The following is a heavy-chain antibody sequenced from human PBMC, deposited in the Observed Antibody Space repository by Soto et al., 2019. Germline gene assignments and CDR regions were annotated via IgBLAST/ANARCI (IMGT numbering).Heavy chain of an antibody. Sequence: EVQLLESGGDLVQPGGSQRLSCVASGFTFSNYGMAWVRQAPGKGLEWVSSISGNGYGIYYADSVKGRFTMSRDNSRSTLNLQMNSLSADDAGIYYCAKIVDGGGCDYWGQGTLVTVSS. CDR3: AKIVDGGGCDY. CDR2: ISGNGYGI. D-gene: IGHD2-15*01. V-gene: IGHV3-23*01. J-gene: IGHJ4*02. CDR1: GFTFSNYG.